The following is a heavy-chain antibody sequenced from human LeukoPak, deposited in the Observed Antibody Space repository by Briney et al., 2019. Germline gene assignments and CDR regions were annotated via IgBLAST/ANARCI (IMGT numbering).Heavy chain of an antibody. CDR2: IFHSGDT. J-gene: IGHJ1*01. V-gene: IGHV4-59*11. CDR3: ASGHIVAVS. D-gene: IGHD2-21*01. Sequence: PSETLSRTCSVSGASITSQYWSWLRQPPGQGLEWIAYIFHSGDTNYNPSLNSRVTISVDTARNQVPLKLSSVNAADTAVYYCASGHIVAVSWGQGTLVTVSS. CDR1: GASITSQY.